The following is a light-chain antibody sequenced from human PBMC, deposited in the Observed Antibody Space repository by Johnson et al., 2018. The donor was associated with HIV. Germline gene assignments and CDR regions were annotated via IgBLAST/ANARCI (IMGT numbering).Light chain of an antibody. V-gene: IGLV1-51*02. CDR2: ENN. CDR1: SSNIGSND. J-gene: IGLJ1*01. Sequence: QLVLTQPPSVSAAPGQKVTVSCSGSSSNIGSNDVSWYQQFPGAAPKLLIYENNKRPSGIPDRFSGSKSGTSATLGITGLQTGDEADYYCATWDRSLTIGGVVGTGTKVTVL. CDR3: ATWDRSLTIGGV.